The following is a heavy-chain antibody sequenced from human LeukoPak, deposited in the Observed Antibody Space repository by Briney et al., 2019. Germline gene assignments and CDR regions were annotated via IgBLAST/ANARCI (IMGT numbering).Heavy chain of an antibody. Sequence: SETLSLTCAVYSGSFSDHYWSWLRQSPGTGLEWIGEINHSGSANYNPSLKSRVIISVDTSKNHFSLRLSSLTAADTAVYYCARVGRGYKYGQTLDNWGQGTLVTVSS. V-gene: IGHV4-34*01. D-gene: IGHD5-12*01. CDR2: INHSGSA. J-gene: IGHJ4*02. CDR3: ARVGRGYKYGQTLDN. CDR1: SGSFSDHY.